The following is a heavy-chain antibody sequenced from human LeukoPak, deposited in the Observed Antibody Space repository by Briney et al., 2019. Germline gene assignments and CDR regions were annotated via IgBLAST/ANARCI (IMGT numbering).Heavy chain of an antibody. D-gene: IGHD3-22*01. Sequence: ASVKVSCKASGYIFTSYGISWVRQAPEGLEWMGWISAYNGNTKYAQKFQGRVTMTTDTSTSTAYMELRSLRSDDTAVYYCATGGLITQKSFDYWGQGTLVTVSS. CDR1: GYIFTSYG. J-gene: IGHJ4*02. CDR2: ISAYNGNT. CDR3: ATGGLITQKSFDY. V-gene: IGHV1-18*01.